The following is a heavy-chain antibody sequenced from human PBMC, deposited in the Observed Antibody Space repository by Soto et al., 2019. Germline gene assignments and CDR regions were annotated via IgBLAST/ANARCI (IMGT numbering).Heavy chain of an antibody. CDR3: AISPYYYYGMDV. V-gene: IGHV3-53*01. J-gene: IGHJ6*02. Sequence: GGSLRLSCAASGFTVSSNYMSWVRQAPGKGLEWVSVIYSGGSTYYADSVKGRFTVSRDNSKNTLYLQMNSLRAEDTAVYYCAISPYYYYGMDVWGQGTTVTVSS. CDR2: IYSGGST. CDR1: GFTVSSNY.